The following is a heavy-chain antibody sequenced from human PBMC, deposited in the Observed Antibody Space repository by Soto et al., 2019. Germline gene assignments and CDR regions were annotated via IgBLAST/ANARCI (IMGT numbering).Heavy chain of an antibody. CDR2: ISYDGSNK. D-gene: IGHD2-21*02. Sequence: PGGSLRLSCAASGFTFSSYAMHWVRQAPGKGLEWVAVISYDGSNKYYADSVKGRFTISRDNSKNTLYLQMNSLRAEDTAVYYCARDRDIVVVTATPGWYFDLWGRGTLVTVSS. V-gene: IGHV3-30-3*01. CDR1: GFTFSSYA. CDR3: ARDRDIVVVTATPGWYFDL. J-gene: IGHJ2*01.